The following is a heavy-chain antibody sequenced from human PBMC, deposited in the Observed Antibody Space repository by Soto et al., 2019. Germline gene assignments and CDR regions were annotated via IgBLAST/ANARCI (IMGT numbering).Heavy chain of an antibody. V-gene: IGHV1-8*01. Sequence: ASVKVSCKASGYTFPSYDINWVRQATGQGLEWMGWMNPNSGNTGYAQKFQGRVTMTRNTSISTAYMELSSLRSEDTAVYYCARARTYYDFWSGYFAYDYYYYMDVWGKGTTVNVSS. J-gene: IGHJ6*03. CDR2: MNPNSGNT. D-gene: IGHD3-3*01. CDR1: GYTFPSYD. CDR3: ARARTYYDFWSGYFAYDYYYYMDV.